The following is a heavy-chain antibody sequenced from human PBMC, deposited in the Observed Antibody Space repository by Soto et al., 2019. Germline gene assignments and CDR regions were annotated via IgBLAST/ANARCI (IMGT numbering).Heavy chain of an antibody. CDR2: IWYDGSKK. V-gene: IGHV3-33*01. Sequence: QVQLVESGGGVVQPGGSLRLSCAASGFAFSSYGMHWVRQAPGKGLEWVAVIWYDGSKKFYGDSVKGRFTISRDNSKNTLFLQMNSLREEDTAVYFCARGNWNNCYGMDVWGQGTTVTVSS. J-gene: IGHJ6*02. D-gene: IGHD1-1*01. CDR1: GFAFSSYG. CDR3: ARGNWNNCYGMDV.